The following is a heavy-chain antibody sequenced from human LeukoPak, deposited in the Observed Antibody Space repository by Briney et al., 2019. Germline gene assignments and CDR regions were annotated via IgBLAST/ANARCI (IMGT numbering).Heavy chain of an antibody. CDR2: IYYSGTS. Sequence: SETLSLTCTVSGGSISSYYWSWIRQPPGKGLEWIGYIYYSGTSNYNPSLKSRVTISFDTSKNQVSLKLTSVTAADTAVYYCARDDLDYGGDSGFDYWGQGALVTVSS. J-gene: IGHJ4*02. CDR3: ARDDLDYGGDSGFDY. D-gene: IGHD4-23*01. CDR1: GGSISSYY. V-gene: IGHV4-59*01.